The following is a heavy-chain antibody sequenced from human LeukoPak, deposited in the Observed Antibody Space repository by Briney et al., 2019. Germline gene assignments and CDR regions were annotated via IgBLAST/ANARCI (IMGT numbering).Heavy chain of an antibody. D-gene: IGHD4-17*01. CDR1: GGSFSGYY. Sequence: PSETLSLTCAVYGGSFSGYYWSWIRQPPGKGLEWIGEINHSGSTNYNPSLKSRVTISVDTSKNQFSLKLSSVTAADTAVYYCARKGVTTLRKNAFDIWGQGTMVTVSS. J-gene: IGHJ3*02. CDR3: ARKGVTTLRKNAFDI. CDR2: INHSGST. V-gene: IGHV4-34*01.